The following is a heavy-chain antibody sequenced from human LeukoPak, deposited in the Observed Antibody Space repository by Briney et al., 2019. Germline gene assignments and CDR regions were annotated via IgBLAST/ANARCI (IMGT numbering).Heavy chain of an antibody. D-gene: IGHD3-22*01. J-gene: IGHJ4*02. CDR3: ARRAEVVDPYYFDY. Sequence: ASVKVSCKASGGTFTSYYMHWVRQAPGQGLEWMGIINPSGGSTSYAQKFPDRVTMTRDTSTSTVYMELSSLRSEDTAVYYCARRAEVVDPYYFDYWGQGTLVTVSS. CDR2: INPSGGST. V-gene: IGHV1-46*01. CDR1: GGTFTSYY.